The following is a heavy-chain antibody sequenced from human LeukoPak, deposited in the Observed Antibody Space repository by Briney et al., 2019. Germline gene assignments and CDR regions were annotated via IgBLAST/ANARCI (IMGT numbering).Heavy chain of an antibody. Sequence: GGSLRLSCAASGFTFSSYSMHWVRQAPGKGLEWVAFIRYDGSNKYYADSVKGRFTISRDNSKNTLYLQMNSLRAEDTAVYYCAKRPRSVTIFGVVIHYYYMDVWGKGTTVTVSS. D-gene: IGHD3-3*01. V-gene: IGHV3-30*02. CDR1: GFTFSSYS. CDR3: AKRPRSVTIFGVVIHYYYMDV. J-gene: IGHJ6*03. CDR2: IRYDGSNK.